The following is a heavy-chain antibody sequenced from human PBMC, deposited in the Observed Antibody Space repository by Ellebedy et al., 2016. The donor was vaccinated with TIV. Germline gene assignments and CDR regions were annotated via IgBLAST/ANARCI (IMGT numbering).Heavy chain of an antibody. CDR3: ASPHVDTATNYYYYGMDV. CDR1: GFTFSSYS. Sequence: PGGSLRLSCAASGFTFSSYSMNWFRQSPGKGLEWISSISSSSSYIYYADSVKGRFTISRDNAKNSLYLQMNSLRAEDTAVYYCASPHVDTATNYYYYGMDVWGQGTTVTVSS. CDR2: ISSSSSYI. J-gene: IGHJ6*02. D-gene: IGHD5-18*01. V-gene: IGHV3-21*01.